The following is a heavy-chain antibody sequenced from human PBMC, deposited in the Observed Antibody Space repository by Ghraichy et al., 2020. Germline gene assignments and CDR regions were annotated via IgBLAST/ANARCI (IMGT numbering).Heavy chain of an antibody. V-gene: IGHV3-7*01. J-gene: IGHJ4*02. Sequence: GGSLRLSCAASGFTFSSYWMSWVRQAPGKGLEWVANIKQDGSENYYVDSVKGRFSISRDNAKNSLYLQMNSLRAEDTAVYYCAREGNYYDSSGYYYVGFYYWCQGTLVTVSS. CDR1: GFTFSSYW. CDR2: IKQDGSEN. D-gene: IGHD3-22*01. CDR3: AREGNYYDSSGYYYVGFYY.